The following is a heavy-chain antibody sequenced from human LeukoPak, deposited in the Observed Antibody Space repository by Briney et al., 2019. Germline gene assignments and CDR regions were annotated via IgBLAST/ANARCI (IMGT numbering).Heavy chain of an antibody. CDR1: GGSISSYY. V-gene: IGHV4-59*01. CDR3: ARGAPYGFWNTYYFDY. D-gene: IGHD3-3*01. CDR2: IYYSGST. Sequence: SETLSLTCTVSGGSISSYYWSWIRQPPGKGLEWIGYIYYSGSTNHNPSLKSRVTISVDTSKNQFSLKLSSVTAADTAVYYCARGAPYGFWNTYYFDYWGQGTLVTVSS. J-gene: IGHJ4*02.